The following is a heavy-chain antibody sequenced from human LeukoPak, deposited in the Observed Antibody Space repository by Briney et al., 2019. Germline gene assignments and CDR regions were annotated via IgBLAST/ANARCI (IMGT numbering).Heavy chain of an antibody. CDR1: GFTFSSYA. D-gene: IGHD2-15*01. Sequence: GGSLRLSCVASGFTFSSYAMNWVRQVSGKGLEWVSVISGAGDSTYFADSVKGRFAISRDNSKNTLYLQMNSLRADDTAVYYCAKVTSGGNCYQSDHWGQGTLVTVSS. J-gene: IGHJ4*02. V-gene: IGHV3-23*01. CDR2: ISGAGDST. CDR3: AKVTSGGNCYQSDH.